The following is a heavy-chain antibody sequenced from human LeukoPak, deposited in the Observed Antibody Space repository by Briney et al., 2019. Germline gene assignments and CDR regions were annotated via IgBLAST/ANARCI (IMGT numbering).Heavy chain of an antibody. J-gene: IGHJ5*02. Sequence: GGSLRLSCAASGFPLSSYAMSWVRQAPGKGLEWVSSISSSSSYIYYADSVKGRFTISRDNAKNSLYLQMNSLRAEDTAVYYCARGGSTSLRWFDPWGQGTLVTVSS. V-gene: IGHV3-21*01. CDR1: GFPLSSYA. D-gene: IGHD2-2*01. CDR2: ISSSSSYI. CDR3: ARGGSTSLRWFDP.